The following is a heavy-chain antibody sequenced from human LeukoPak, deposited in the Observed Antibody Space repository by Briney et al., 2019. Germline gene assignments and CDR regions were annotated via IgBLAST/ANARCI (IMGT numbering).Heavy chain of an antibody. CDR3: AKDRFTYLGGYAYFDY. Sequence: GGSLRLSCAASGFTFDDYAMPWVRQAPGKGLEWVSGISWNSGSIGYADSVKGRFTISRDNAKNSLYLQMNSLRAEDTALYYCAKDRFTYLGGYAYFDYWGQGTLVTVSS. V-gene: IGHV3-9*01. D-gene: IGHD3-22*01. CDR2: ISWNSGSI. CDR1: GFTFDDYA. J-gene: IGHJ4*02.